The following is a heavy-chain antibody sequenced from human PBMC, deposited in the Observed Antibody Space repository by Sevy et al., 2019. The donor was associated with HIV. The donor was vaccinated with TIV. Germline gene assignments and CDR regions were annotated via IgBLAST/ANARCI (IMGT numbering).Heavy chain of an antibody. V-gene: IGHV3-11*01. Sequence: GYLRLSCAASGFTFSDFYMSWIRQAPGKGLEWISYISGGGRNIYYADSVKGRFTISRDNAKNSLYLQMNSLRAEDTAVYYCAREGILNPAGTSYWGQGTLVTVSS. J-gene: IGHJ4*01. CDR2: ISGGGRNI. D-gene: IGHD6-13*01. CDR3: AREGILNPAGTSY. CDR1: GFTFSDFY.